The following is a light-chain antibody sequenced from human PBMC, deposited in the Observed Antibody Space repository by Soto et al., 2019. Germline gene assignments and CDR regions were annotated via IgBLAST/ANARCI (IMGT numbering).Light chain of an antibody. CDR1: QSSSSW. CDR2: DAS. J-gene: IGKJ4*01. Sequence: DIQMTQSPSTLSASVGDRVTITWRASQSSSSWLAWYQQKPGKAPKLLIYDASSLESGVPSRFSGSGSGTEFTLTISSLQPDDFATYYCQQYNSYPLTFGGGTKV. V-gene: IGKV1-5*01. CDR3: QQYNSYPLT.